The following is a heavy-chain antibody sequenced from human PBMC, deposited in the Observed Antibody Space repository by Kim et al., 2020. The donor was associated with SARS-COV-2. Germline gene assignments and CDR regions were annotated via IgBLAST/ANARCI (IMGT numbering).Heavy chain of an antibody. Sequence: GGSLRLSCAASGFTFSSYSMNWIRRAPGKGLEWVSYISISGTTIYYADSVKGRFTISRDNAKNSLYLQMNSLRAEDTAVYYCARGGGSRFGDYWGQGTLVTVSS. CDR3: ARGGGSRFGDY. J-gene: IGHJ4*02. D-gene: IGHD3-10*01. V-gene: IGHV3-48*04. CDR1: GFTFSSYS. CDR2: ISISGTTI.